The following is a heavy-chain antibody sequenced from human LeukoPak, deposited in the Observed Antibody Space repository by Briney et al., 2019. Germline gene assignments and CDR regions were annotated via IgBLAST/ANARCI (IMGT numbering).Heavy chain of an antibody. J-gene: IGHJ4*02. D-gene: IGHD6-13*01. CDR1: GGSISSGDYY. CDR2: IYYSGST. CDR3: ARARGDYSSTHFDY. V-gene: IGHV4-30-4*01. Sequence: PSETPSLTCTVSGGSISSGDYYWSWIRQPPGKGLEWIGYIYYSGSTYYNPSLKSRVTISVDTSKNQFSLKLSSVTAADTAVYYCARARGDYSSTHFDYWGQGTLVTVSS.